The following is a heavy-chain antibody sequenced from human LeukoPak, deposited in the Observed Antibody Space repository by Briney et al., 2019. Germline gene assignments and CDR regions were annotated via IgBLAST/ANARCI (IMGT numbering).Heavy chain of an antibody. CDR3: AREHRVGHPGDY. CDR1: GGSISIDNY. Sequence: SETLSLTCTVSGGSISIDNYYWAWLRQPPGKGLEWIGEIYHSGSTNYNPSLKSRVTISVDKSKNQFSLKLSSVTAADTAVYYCAREHRVGHPGDYWGQGTLVTVSS. J-gene: IGHJ4*02. CDR2: IYHSGST. V-gene: IGHV4-39*07. D-gene: IGHD3-10*01.